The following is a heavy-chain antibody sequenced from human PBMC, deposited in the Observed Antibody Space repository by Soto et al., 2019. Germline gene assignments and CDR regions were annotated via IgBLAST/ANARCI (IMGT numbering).Heavy chain of an antibody. J-gene: IGHJ2*01. D-gene: IGHD3-10*01. V-gene: IGHV3-11*06. Sequence: GGSLRLSCSASGFTFSDRFMSWIRQAPGKGLEWISYISNSGHHTSFADSVKGRFTISRDNAKNSLYLQMNSLRVEDTALYYCARDSQIRGTNWYFDLWAVAPWSPSPQ. CDR2: ISNSGHHT. CDR1: GFTFSDRF. CDR3: ARDSQIRGTNWYFDL.